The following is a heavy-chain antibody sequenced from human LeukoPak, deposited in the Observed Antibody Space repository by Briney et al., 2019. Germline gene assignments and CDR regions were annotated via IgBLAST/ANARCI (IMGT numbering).Heavy chain of an antibody. CDR2: ISRNGAVT. CDR1: GLIFDDYT. V-gene: IGHV3-43*01. Sequence: SGGSLRLSCVASGLIFDDYTMHWVRQAPGKGLEWVSLISRNGAVTKYADSVRGRFTVSRDNSKNSLYLQMNSLTTEDTALYYCVRHDFWSGFKGGDYWGQGTLVTVSS. CDR3: VRHDFWSGFKGGDY. J-gene: IGHJ4*02. D-gene: IGHD3-3*01.